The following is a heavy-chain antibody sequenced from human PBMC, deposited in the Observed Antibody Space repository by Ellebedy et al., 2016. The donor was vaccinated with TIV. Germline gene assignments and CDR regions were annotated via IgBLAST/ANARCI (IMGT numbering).Heavy chain of an antibody. D-gene: IGHD6-19*01. CDR2: IYHGGST. V-gene: IGHV4-30-2*01. J-gene: IGHJ4*02. CDR1: GGSISSGGYS. Sequence: LRLSXAVSGGSISSGGYSWSWIRQPPGKGLEWIGYIYHGGSTYYNPSLKSRVTISVDTSKNQFSLKLSSVTAADTAVYYCARDIAVARAQRKVQNDYWGQGTLVTVSS. CDR3: ARDIAVARAQRKVQNDY.